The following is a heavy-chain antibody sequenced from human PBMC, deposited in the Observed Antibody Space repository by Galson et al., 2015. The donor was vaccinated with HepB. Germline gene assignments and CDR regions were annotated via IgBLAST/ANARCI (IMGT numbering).Heavy chain of an antibody. CDR2: IRSNAYGGTT. Sequence: SMRLSCAASGFTFGDYAMSWFRQAPGKGLEWVGFIRSNAYGGTTEYAASVKGRFTISRDDSKSIAYLQMNSLKTEDTAVYYCSRDDDFDWLTFDYWGQGTLVTVSS. CDR1: GFTFGDYA. J-gene: IGHJ4*02. V-gene: IGHV3-49*03. D-gene: IGHD3-9*01. CDR3: SRDDDFDWLTFDY.